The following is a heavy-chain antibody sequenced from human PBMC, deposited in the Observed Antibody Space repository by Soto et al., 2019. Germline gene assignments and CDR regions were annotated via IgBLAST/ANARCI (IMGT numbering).Heavy chain of an antibody. Sequence: GGSLRLSCAGSGFTFSSYSMIWVRQAPGKGLEWVSSFSSTGGYIKYRDSVKGRFTISRDNAKNSLYLQMNSLRVDDTAVYYCARARGNSWYSDYWGQGTLVTVSS. J-gene: IGHJ4*02. CDR2: FSSTGGYI. CDR3: ARARGNSWYSDY. CDR1: GFTFSSYS. D-gene: IGHD6-13*01. V-gene: IGHV3-21*01.